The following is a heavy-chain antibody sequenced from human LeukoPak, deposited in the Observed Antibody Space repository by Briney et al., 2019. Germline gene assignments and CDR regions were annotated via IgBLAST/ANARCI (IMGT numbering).Heavy chain of an antibody. Sequence: PSETLSLTCAVSGYSISSGYYWGWILQPPGKGLEWIGSIYHSGSTYYNPSLKSRVTISVDTSKNQFSLKLSSVTAADTAVYYCAREDRRGVVANWFDPWGQGTLVTVSS. CDR1: GYSISSGYY. CDR3: AREDRRGVVANWFDP. J-gene: IGHJ5*02. V-gene: IGHV4-38-2*02. D-gene: IGHD2-15*01. CDR2: IYHSGST.